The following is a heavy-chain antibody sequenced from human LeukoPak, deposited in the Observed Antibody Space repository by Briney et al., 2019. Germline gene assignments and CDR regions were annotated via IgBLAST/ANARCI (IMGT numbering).Heavy chain of an antibody. CDR2: MNSNTGKT. J-gene: IGHJ4*02. CDR1: GYTFINHD. Sequence: ASVKVSCKAFGYTFINHDIDWVRQAPGQGLEWMGWMNSNTGKTGYAQKFQGRVTMTRDTSISTAYMELSRLRSDDTAVYYCARDADRWELEYYFDYWGQGTLVTVSS. CDR3: ARDADRWELEYYFDY. V-gene: IGHV1-8*01. D-gene: IGHD1-26*01.